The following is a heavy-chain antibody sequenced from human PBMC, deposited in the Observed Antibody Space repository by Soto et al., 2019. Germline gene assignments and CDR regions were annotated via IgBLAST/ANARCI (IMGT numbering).Heavy chain of an antibody. J-gene: IGHJ4*02. CDR1: GFTFSSYA. Sequence: QVQLVESGGGVVQPGRSLRLSCAASGFTFSSYAMHWVRQAPGKGLEWVAVISYDGSNKYYADSVKGRFTISRDNSENTLYLQMNSLRAEDTAVYYCARESGSYLSPYCDYWGQGTLVTVSS. V-gene: IGHV3-30-3*01. CDR3: ARESGSYLSPYCDY. D-gene: IGHD1-26*01. CDR2: ISYDGSNK.